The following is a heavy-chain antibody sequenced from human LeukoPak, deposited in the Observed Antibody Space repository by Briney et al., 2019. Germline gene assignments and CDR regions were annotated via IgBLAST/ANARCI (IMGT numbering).Heavy chain of an antibody. J-gene: IGHJ4*02. V-gene: IGHV1-3*01. D-gene: IGHD2-8*01. CDR3: AGAYCTDGVCSTPFDY. CDR2: INAGSGDA. CDR1: GYTSTSYT. Sequence: GASVKVSCKASGYTSTSYTMHWVRQAPGQRLEWMGWINAGSGDAKYSHNLQGRVTITRDTSASTAYMELSSLRSEDTAVYYCAGAYCTDGVCSTPFDYWGQGTLVTVSS.